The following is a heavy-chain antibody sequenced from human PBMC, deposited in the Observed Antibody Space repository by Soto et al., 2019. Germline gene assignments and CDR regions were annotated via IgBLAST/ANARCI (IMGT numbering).Heavy chain of an antibody. CDR3: VRAYYDSSGYSTHFDY. Sequence: QVQLVQSGAEVKKPGASVKVSCKASGYTFTGHFMHWVRQAPGQGLEWMGWINPSSGGTKYAQKFQGWATMTRDTSISTAYMELSRLRSDDTAVYYCVRAYYDSSGYSTHFDYWGQGTLVTVSS. CDR2: INPSSGGT. CDR1: GYTFTGHF. V-gene: IGHV1-2*04. J-gene: IGHJ4*02. D-gene: IGHD3-22*01.